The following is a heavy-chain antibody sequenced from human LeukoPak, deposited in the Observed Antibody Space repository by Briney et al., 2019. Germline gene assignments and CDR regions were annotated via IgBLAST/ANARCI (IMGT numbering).Heavy chain of an antibody. CDR2: ISAYNGST. CDR1: GYTFTSYG. Sequence: ASVKVSCKASGYTFTSYGISWVRQAPGQGLEWMGWISAYNGSTNYAQKLQGRVTMTTDTSTSTAYMELRSLRPDDTAVYYCARAVEYIAVARAYYYYGMDVWGQGTTVTVSS. D-gene: IGHD6-19*01. V-gene: IGHV1-18*01. CDR3: ARAVEYIAVARAYYYYGMDV. J-gene: IGHJ6*02.